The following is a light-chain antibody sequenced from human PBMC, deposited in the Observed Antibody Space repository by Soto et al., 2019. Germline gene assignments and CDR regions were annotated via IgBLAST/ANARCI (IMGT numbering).Light chain of an antibody. CDR1: QGISSY. CDR3: QQLNSYPLT. Sequence: DIQLTQSPSFLSASVGERVTITCRASQGISSYLAWYQQKPGKAPKLLIYAASTLQSGVPSRFSGSGSGTEFTLTISSLQPGDFATYYCQQLNSYPLTFGQGTRLEIK. CDR2: AAS. J-gene: IGKJ5*01. V-gene: IGKV1-9*01.